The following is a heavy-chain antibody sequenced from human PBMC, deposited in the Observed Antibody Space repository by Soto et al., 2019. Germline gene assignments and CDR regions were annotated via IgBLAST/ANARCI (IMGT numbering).Heavy chain of an antibody. D-gene: IGHD3-10*01. CDR1: GGSISTYY. CDR3: ARARITMVREVIKYNMDV. V-gene: IGHV4-59*01. CDR2: IYNSGST. Sequence: PSETLSLTCTASGGSISTYYWSWIRRPPGKGLEWIGYIYNSGSTHSNPSLQSRVTISADTSKNQFSLKLSSVTAADTAIYYCARARITMVREVIKYNMDVWGQVTTVTV. J-gene: IGHJ6*02.